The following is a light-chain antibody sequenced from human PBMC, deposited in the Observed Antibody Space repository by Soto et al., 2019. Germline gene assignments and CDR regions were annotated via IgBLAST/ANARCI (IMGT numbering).Light chain of an antibody. V-gene: IGKV1-33*01. Sequence: DIQMTQSPSSLSASVGDRVTITCQASQDITNYLNWYQQKPGKAPKLLIYDASNLETGVPLRFSGSGSGTDFTFTISSLQAEDIGTYHCQQYGNNPSFRPGTKVEIK. CDR3: QQYGNNPS. CDR1: QDITNY. CDR2: DAS. J-gene: IGKJ3*01.